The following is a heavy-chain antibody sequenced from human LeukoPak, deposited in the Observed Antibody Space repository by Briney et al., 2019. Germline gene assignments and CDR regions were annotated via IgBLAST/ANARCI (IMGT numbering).Heavy chain of an antibody. CDR2: IYHSGST. CDR3: ARDLRGVATGYYYYYGMDV. Sequence: SDTLSLTCAVSGGSISSSNWWSWVRQPPGEGLEWIGEIYHSGSTNYNPSLKSRVTISVDKSKNQFSLKLSSVTAADTAVYYCARDLRGVATGYYYYYGMDVWGKGTTVTVSS. CDR1: GGSISSSNW. J-gene: IGHJ6*04. V-gene: IGHV4-4*02. D-gene: IGHD5-12*01.